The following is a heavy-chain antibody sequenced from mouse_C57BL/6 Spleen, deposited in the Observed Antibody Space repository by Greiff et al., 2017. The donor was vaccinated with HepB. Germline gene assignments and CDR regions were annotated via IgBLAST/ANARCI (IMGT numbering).Heavy chain of an antibody. V-gene: IGHV10-1*01. J-gene: IGHJ2*01. CDR3: VRSSGSSYDFDY. CDR1: GFSFNTYA. CDR2: IRSKSNNYAT. Sequence: EVQLVESGGGLVQPKGSLKLSCAASGFSFNTYAMNWVRQAPGKGLEWVARIRSKSNNYATYYADSVKDRFTISRDDSESMLYLQMNNLKTEDTAMYYCVRSSGSSYDFDYWGQGTTLTVSS. D-gene: IGHD1-1*01.